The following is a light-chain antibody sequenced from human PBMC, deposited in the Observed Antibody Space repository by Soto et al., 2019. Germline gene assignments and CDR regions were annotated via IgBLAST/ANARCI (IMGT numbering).Light chain of an antibody. V-gene: IGKV1-5*03. Sequence: DIQMTQSPSTLSASVGDRVTITCRASQTISTYLAWYQQKPGKPPKLLISRASNLESGVPSRFSGSGSGTEFTRTISSLQPDDFATYYCQKYNSYPLTFGGGTKVEIK. CDR3: QKYNSYPLT. CDR1: QTISTY. J-gene: IGKJ4*01. CDR2: RAS.